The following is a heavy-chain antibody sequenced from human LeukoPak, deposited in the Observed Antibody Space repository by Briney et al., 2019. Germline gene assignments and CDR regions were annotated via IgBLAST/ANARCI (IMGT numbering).Heavy chain of an antibody. CDR2: IIPILGIA. V-gene: IGHV1-69*04. CDR1: GGTFSSYA. Sequence: ASVKFSCKASGGTFSSYAISWVRQAPGQGLEWMGRIIPILGIANYAQKFQGRVTITADKSTSTAYMELSSLRSEDTAVYYCARDGVIMITFGGNWFDPWGQGTLVTVSS. J-gene: IGHJ5*02. CDR3: ARDGVIMITFGGNWFDP. D-gene: IGHD3-16*01.